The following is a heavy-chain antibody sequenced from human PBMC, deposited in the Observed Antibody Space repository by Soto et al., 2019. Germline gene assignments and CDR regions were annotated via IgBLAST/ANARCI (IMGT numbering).Heavy chain of an antibody. V-gene: IGHV4-59*08. CDR3: ARHNIQFYFDY. J-gene: IGHJ4*02. Sequence: PSETLSLTCTVSGASISSYYWSWIRQPPGKGLEWIGYIYYSGSTNYNPSLKSRVTISLDTSKNQFSLKLSSVTAADTAVYFCARHNIQFYFDYWGQGTLVTVS. CDR1: GASISSYY. CDR2: IYYSGST.